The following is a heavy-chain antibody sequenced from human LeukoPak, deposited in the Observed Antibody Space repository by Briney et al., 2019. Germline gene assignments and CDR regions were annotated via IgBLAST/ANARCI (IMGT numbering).Heavy chain of an antibody. D-gene: IGHD3-3*01. CDR3: ARAGKLRFLERRNNYFDY. CDR2: ISYDGSNK. J-gene: IGHJ4*02. Sequence: GGSLRLSCAASGFTFSSYAMHWVRQAPGKGLEWVAVISYDGSNKYYADSVKGRFTISRDNAKNSLYLQVNSLRAEDTAVYYCARAGKLRFLERRNNYFDYWGQGTLVTVSS. CDR1: GFTFSSYA. V-gene: IGHV3-30*04.